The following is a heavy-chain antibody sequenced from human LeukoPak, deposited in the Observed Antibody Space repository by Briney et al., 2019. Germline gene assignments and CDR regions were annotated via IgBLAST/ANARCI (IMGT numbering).Heavy chain of an antibody. D-gene: IGHD6-6*01. CDR1: GFTFSSYA. V-gene: IGHV3-30*04. CDR3: ARSSSSSYFDY. Sequence: QTGGSLRLSCAASGFTFSSYAMHWVRQAPGKGLEWVAVISYDGSNKYYADSVKGRFTISRDNSKNTLYLQMNSLRAEDTAVYYCARSSSSSYFDYWGQGTLVTVSS. CDR2: ISYDGSNK. J-gene: IGHJ4*02.